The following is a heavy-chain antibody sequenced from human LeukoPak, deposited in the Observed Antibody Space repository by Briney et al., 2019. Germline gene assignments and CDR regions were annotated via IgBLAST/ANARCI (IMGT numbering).Heavy chain of an antibody. Sequence: ASVKVSCKASGYTFTSYYMHWVRQAPGQGLEWMGWINPNSGGTNYAQKFQGRVTMTRDTSISTAYMELSRLRSDDTAVYYCARTRGYGDFYFDYWGQRTLVTVSS. CDR2: INPNSGGT. CDR3: ARTRGYGDFYFDY. V-gene: IGHV1-2*02. J-gene: IGHJ4*02. CDR1: GYTFTSYY. D-gene: IGHD4-17*01.